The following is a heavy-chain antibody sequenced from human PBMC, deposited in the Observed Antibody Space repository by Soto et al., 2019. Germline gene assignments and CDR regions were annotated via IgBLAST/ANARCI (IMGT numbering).Heavy chain of an antibody. J-gene: IGHJ4*02. Sequence: QVQLQESGPGLVKPSQTLSLTCTVSGGSISRGAYYWCWIRQHPGKGLEWIGYIYYSGSTNSNASHKSRVTMSADTSKNQFSLRLSSVTAADTAVYYCARARIYETVDYWGQGTLVTVSS. D-gene: IGHD5-12*01. V-gene: IGHV4-31*03. CDR2: IYYSGST. CDR1: GGSISRGAYY. CDR3: ARARIYETVDY.